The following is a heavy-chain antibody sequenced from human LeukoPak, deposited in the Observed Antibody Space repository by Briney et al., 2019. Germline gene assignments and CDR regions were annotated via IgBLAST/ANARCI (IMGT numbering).Heavy chain of an antibody. D-gene: IGHD2-15*01. Sequence: SVKVSCKASGGTFSSYAISWVRQAPGQGLEWMGGIIPIFGTANYAQKFQGRVTITADESTSTAYMELSSLRSEDTAVYYCARDRDRGYCSGGSCQGFDPWGQGTLVTVSS. CDR3: ARDRDRGYCSGGSCQGFDP. CDR2: IIPIFGTA. V-gene: IGHV1-69*13. CDR1: GGTFSSYA. J-gene: IGHJ5*02.